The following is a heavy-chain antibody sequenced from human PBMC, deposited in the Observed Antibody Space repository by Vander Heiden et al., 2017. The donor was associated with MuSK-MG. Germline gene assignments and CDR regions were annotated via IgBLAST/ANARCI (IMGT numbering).Heavy chain of an antibody. D-gene: IGHD3-3*01. Sequence: EVQLVESGGGLVKPGGSLRLSCAASRFTFSSYSMNWVRQAPGKGLEWVSSISSSSSYIYYADSVKGRFTISRDNAKNSLYLQMNSLRAEEKAVYYCARARTSHNDDVWSGFAFDIWVQGTMVTVS. CDR3: ARARTSHNDDVWSGFAFDI. J-gene: IGHJ3*02. CDR1: RFTFSSYS. CDR2: ISSSSSYI. V-gene: IGHV3-21*01.